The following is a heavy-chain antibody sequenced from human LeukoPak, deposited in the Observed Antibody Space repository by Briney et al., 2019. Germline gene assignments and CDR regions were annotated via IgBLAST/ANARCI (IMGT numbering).Heavy chain of an antibody. J-gene: IGHJ3*02. CDR2: TKQDGSEK. Sequence: GGSLRLSCAASGFTFSSYWMGWVRQAPGKGLEWVANTKQDGSEKHYVDSVKGRFTISRDNAKNSLYLQMNSLRAEDTAVYYCASHVRYCTSTNCYQDAFDIWGQGTMVTVSS. CDR3: ASHVRYCTSTNCYQDAFDI. CDR1: GFTFSSYW. D-gene: IGHD2-2*01. V-gene: IGHV3-7*03.